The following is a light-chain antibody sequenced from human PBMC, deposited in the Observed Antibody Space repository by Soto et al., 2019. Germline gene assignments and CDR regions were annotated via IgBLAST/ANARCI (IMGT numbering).Light chain of an antibody. CDR3: LQDSSYSPWT. CDR1: QSITRW. V-gene: IGKV1-5*01. CDR2: DAS. Sequence: DIQMTQSPSTLSASVGDRVTITCRASQSITRWLAWYQQKPGKAPRLLIYDASSLKSGVPSRFSGRGSGTECTLTISSLQPDDFATYYCLQDSSYSPWTFAQGTQVEIK. J-gene: IGKJ1*01.